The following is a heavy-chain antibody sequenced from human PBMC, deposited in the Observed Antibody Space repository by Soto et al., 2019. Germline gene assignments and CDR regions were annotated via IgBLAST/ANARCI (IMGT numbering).Heavy chain of an antibody. Sequence: SETLSLTCTVSGGSITTYYWSWIRQPPGKGLEWIGYTDYSGNTNYNPSLKSRVTISGDTSKNQFSLRLSSVTAADTAVYYCARAVGDPLYYLDYWGQGTLVTVSS. CDR3: ARAVGDPLYYLDY. V-gene: IGHV4-59*08. J-gene: IGHJ4*02. CDR1: GGSITTYY. CDR2: TDYSGNT. D-gene: IGHD6-19*01.